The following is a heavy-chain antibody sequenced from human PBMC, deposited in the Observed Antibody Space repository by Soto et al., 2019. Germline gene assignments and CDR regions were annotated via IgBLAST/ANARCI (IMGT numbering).Heavy chain of an antibody. CDR2: ISAYNGNT. CDR1: GYTFTSYG. J-gene: IGHJ6*03. V-gene: IGHV1-18*01. D-gene: IGHD2-2*01. Sequence: GASVKVSCKASGYTFTSYGISWVRQAPGQGLEWMGWISAYNGNTNYAQKLQGRVTMTTDTSTSTAYMELRSLRSDDTAVYYCAIMRYCSSTSCPYYYYYMDVWGKGTTVTVSS. CDR3: AIMRYCSSTSCPYYYYYMDV.